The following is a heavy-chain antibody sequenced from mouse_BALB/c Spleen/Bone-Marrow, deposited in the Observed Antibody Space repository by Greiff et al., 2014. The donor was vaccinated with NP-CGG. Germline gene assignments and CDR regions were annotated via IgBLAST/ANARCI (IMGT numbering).Heavy chain of an antibody. CDR1: GYTFPDYA. D-gene: IGHD1-1*01. CDR3: ARSNYGSSYVFDY. CDR2: ISTYSGNT. V-gene: IGHV1-67*01. Sequence: QVQLKESGPELVRPGGSVKISCKGSGYTFPDYAMHWGKQSHAKRLEWVGVISTYSGNTNYNQKFKGKATMTVDKSSSTAYMELARLTSEDSAIYYCARSNYGSSYVFDYWGQGTTLTVSS. J-gene: IGHJ2*01.